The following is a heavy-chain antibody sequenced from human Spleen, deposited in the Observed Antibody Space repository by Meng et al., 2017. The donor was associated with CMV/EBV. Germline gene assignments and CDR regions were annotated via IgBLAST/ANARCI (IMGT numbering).Heavy chain of an antibody. V-gene: IGHV4-34*01. D-gene: IGHD4-17*01. CDR1: RVSFSAYD. CDR2: INHSGST. CDR3: ARGVQDYGDYRGFDY. Sequence: QWGGGLLKRTETLSLICSFSRVSFSAYDCSWIRRPPGDGLEGIGEINHSGSTNYNPSLKSRVTISVDTSKNQFSPKLSSVTAADTAVYSCARGVQDYGDYRGFDYWGQGTLVTVSS. J-gene: IGHJ4*02.